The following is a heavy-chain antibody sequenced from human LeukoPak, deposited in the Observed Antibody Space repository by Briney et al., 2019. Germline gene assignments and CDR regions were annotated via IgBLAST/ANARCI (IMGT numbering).Heavy chain of an antibody. V-gene: IGHV3-23*01. CDR2: ISDSGGSA. D-gene: IGHD2-2*01. Sequence: GGSLRLSCAASGFTFSSYAMGWVRQAPGKGLQWVSSISDSGGSAYYADSVKGRFTISRDNSKNMLYLQMNSLRAEDTAVYYCARIDIAVASAFILDAFGIWGQGTMVTVSS. J-gene: IGHJ3*02. CDR1: GFTFSSYA. CDR3: ARIDIAVASAFILDAFGI.